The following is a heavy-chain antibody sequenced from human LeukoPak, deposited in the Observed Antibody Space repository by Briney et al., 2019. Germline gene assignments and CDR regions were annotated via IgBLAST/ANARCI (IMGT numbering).Heavy chain of an antibody. Sequence: QSGGSLRLSCAASGFAFRNYGMHWVRQAPGRGLGWVAVISYDGSNKYYADSVKGRFTISRDNSKNTLYLQMNSLRAEDTAVYYCAKSGGLAAAGLGYWGQGTLVTVSS. D-gene: IGHD6-13*01. CDR3: AKSGGLAAAGLGY. CDR2: ISYDGSNK. J-gene: IGHJ4*02. CDR1: GFAFRNYG. V-gene: IGHV3-30*18.